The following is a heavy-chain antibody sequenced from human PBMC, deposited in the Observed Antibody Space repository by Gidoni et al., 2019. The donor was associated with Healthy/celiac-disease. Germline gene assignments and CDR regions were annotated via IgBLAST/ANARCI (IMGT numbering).Heavy chain of an antibody. D-gene: IGHD6-19*01. J-gene: IGHJ6*02. CDR3: ARDLAEGGMDV. CDR2: ISYDGTNK. V-gene: IGHV3-30*04. CDR1: GFTFSSYA. Sequence: QVQLVESGGGVVQPGRSLRLPCAAAGFTFSSYAMHWVRQAPGKELEWVAVISYDGTNKYYADSVKGRFTISRDNSKNTLYLQMNSLRAEDTAVYYCARDLAEGGMDVWGQGTTVTVSS.